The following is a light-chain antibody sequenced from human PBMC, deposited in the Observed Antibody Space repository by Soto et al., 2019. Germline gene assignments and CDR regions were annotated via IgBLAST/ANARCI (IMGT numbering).Light chain of an antibody. CDR3: HQYNSWPPGT. CDR1: QSVSSSY. CDR2: DAS. J-gene: IGKJ2*01. V-gene: IGKV3-15*01. Sequence: IVLTQSPGTLSLSPGERATLSCRASQSVSSSYLAWYQQKPGQAPRLLISDASTRATGIPARFSGSGSGTEFTLTISSLQSEDFALYYCHQYNSWPPGTFGQGTKVDIK.